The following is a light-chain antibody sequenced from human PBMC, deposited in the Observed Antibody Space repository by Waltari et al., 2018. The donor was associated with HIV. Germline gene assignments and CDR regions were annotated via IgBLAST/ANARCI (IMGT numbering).Light chain of an antibody. J-gene: IGKJ2*01. Sequence: EIVLTQSPGTLFLSPGERATLSCRASQSFSSSYLAWYQQKPGQAPRLLIYGISSRVTGTPDRFSGSGSGTDFTLTISRLEPEDFAVYYCQQYGSSRYTFGQGTKLEIK. CDR2: GIS. CDR1: QSFSSSY. CDR3: QQYGSSRYT. V-gene: IGKV3-20*01.